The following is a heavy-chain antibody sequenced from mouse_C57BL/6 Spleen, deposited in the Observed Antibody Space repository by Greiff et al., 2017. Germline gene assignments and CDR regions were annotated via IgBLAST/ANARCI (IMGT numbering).Heavy chain of an antibody. Sequence: EVQGVESGGGLVQPGGSLSLSCAASGFTFTDYYMSWVRQPPGKALEWLGFIRNKANGYTTEYSASVKGRFTISRDNSQSILYLQMNALRAEDSATYYCARYTLSALYGSSHYWYFDVWGTGTTVTVSS. J-gene: IGHJ1*03. CDR1: GFTFTDYY. CDR3: ARYTLSALYGSSHYWYFDV. D-gene: IGHD1-1*01. V-gene: IGHV7-3*01. CDR2: IRNKANGYTT.